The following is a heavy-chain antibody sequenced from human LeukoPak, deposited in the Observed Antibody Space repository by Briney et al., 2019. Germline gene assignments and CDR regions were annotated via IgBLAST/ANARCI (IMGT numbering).Heavy chain of an antibody. Sequence: ASVKVSCKASGGTFSSYAISWVRQAPGQGLEWMGGIIPIFGTANYAQKFQGRVTITADESTSTAYMELSSLRSEDTAVYYCARGLGYCSSTSCSTSWFDPWGQGTLVTVSS. CDR2: IIPIFGTA. D-gene: IGHD2-2*01. CDR3: ARGLGYCSSTSCSTSWFDP. J-gene: IGHJ5*02. V-gene: IGHV1-69*13. CDR1: GGTFSSYA.